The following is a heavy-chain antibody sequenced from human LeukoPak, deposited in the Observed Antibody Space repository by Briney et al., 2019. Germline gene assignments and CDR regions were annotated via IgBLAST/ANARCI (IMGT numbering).Heavy chain of an antibody. CDR3: ARDVGNYYYDGSGYYGPPLFDY. CDR1: GYTFTSYG. V-gene: IGHV1-18*01. Sequence: ASVKVSCKASGYTFTSYGISWGRQAPGQGLEWMGWISGYNGNTNYAQKLQGRVTMTRDTTTSTAYMELRSLRSDDTAVFYCARDVGNYYYDGSGYYGPPLFDYWGQGTLVTVSS. J-gene: IGHJ4*02. CDR2: ISGYNGNT. D-gene: IGHD3-22*01.